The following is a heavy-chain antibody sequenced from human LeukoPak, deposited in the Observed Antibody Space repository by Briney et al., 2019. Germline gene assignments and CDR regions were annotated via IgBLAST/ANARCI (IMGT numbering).Heavy chain of an antibody. CDR2: INPNSGGT. V-gene: IGHV1-2*02. CDR1: GYTFTDYY. Sequence: ASVKVSCKDSGYTFTDYYMHWVRQAPGQGLEWMGWINPNSGGTNYAQKFQGRVTMTRDTSISTAYMELSRLRSDDTAVYYCARAASPFGELSDHTWFDPWGQGTLVTVSS. CDR3: ARAASPFGELSDHTWFDP. D-gene: IGHD3-10*01. J-gene: IGHJ5*02.